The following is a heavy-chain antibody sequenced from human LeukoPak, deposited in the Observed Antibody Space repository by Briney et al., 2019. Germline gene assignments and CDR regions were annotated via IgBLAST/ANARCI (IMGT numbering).Heavy chain of an antibody. V-gene: IGHV1-69*06. J-gene: IGHJ6*03. D-gene: IGHD4-11*01. CDR3: ARVPSDYSNYYYYYMDV. Sequence: GASVKVSCKASGYTFTSYDINWVRQAPGQGLEWMGGIIPIFGTANYAQKFQGRVTITADKSTSTAYMELSSLRSEDTAVYYCARVPSDYSNYYYYYMDVWGKGTTVTVSS. CDR1: GYTFTSYD. CDR2: IIPIFGTA.